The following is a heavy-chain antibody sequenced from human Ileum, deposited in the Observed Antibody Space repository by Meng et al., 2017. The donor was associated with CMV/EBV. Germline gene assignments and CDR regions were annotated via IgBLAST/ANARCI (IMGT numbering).Heavy chain of an antibody. J-gene: IGHJ4*02. V-gene: IGHV3-21*01. CDR3: ARVHSGGYYDSSGYYY. CDR1: GFTFSTYA. Sequence: GGSLRLSCAASGFTFSTYAMNWVRQAPGEGLEWVSSISSRSNHIHYADSVRGRFTVSRDNAENSLYLQMNSLRAEDTAVYYCARVHSGGYYDSSGYYYWGQGTLVTVSS. CDR2: ISSRSNHI. D-gene: IGHD3-22*01.